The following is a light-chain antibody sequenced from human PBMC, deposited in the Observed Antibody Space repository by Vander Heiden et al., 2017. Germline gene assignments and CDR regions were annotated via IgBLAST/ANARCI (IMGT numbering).Light chain of an antibody. CDR1: QSVSSN. CDR2: GGS. Sequence: EIVMTQSPATLSVSPGARATLSCRASQSVSSNLAWYQQKPGQAPSILLYGGSTSSAGSTAGMSSSGSSAKFTLTTSSLQSADVAVYYCQQYNNYSTLNTFGQGTKLEIK. V-gene: IGKV3-15*01. CDR3: QQYNNYSTLNT. J-gene: IGKJ2*01.